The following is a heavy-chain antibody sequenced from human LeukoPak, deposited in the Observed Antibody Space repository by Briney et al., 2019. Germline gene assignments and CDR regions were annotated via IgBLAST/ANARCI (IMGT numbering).Heavy chain of an antibody. V-gene: IGHV4-30-4*01. CDR1: GASIRSGDYY. CDR2: IYDSGST. Sequence: PSQTLSLTCTVSGASIRSGDYYWSWIRQPPGKGLEWIGYIYDSGSTYYNPSLKSRITISVDTSENRFSLKLSSVTAADTAVYYCARWGEYGSGSYYNQVPNWFDPWGQGTLVTVSS. D-gene: IGHD3-10*01. J-gene: IGHJ5*02. CDR3: ARWGEYGSGSYYNQVPNWFDP.